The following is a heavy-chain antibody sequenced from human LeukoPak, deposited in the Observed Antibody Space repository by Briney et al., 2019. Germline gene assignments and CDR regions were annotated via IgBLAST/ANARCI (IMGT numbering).Heavy chain of an antibody. CDR1: GFIFSDYY. CDR2: ISSSGSTI. CDR3: ARDCSSTSCPKGSFAFDV. V-gene: IGHV3-11*01. D-gene: IGHD2-2*01. Sequence: GGSLRLSCAASGFIFSDYYMSWIRQAPGKGREWVSYISSSGSTIYYADSVKGRFTISRDNAKNSLYLQMNSLRAEDTAVYYCARDCSSTSCPKGSFAFDVWGQGTMVTVSS. J-gene: IGHJ3*01.